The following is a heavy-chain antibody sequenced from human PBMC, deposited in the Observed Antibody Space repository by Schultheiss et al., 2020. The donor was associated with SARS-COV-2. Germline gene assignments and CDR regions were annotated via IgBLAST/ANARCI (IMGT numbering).Heavy chain of an antibody. CDR2: IYYSGST. CDR1: GGSISSGGYY. Sequence: SETLSLTCTVSGGSISSGGYYWSWIRQPPGKGLEWIGYIYYSGSTNYNPSLKSRVTISVDTSKNQFSLKLSSVTAADTAVYYCAKTRRGQGGPASAAFDIWGQGTMVTVSS. J-gene: IGHJ3*02. V-gene: IGHV4-61*08. CDR3: AKTRRGQGGPASAAFDI. D-gene: IGHD3-10*01.